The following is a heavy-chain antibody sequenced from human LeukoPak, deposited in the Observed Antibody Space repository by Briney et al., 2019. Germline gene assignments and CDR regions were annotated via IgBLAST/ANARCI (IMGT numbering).Heavy chain of an antibody. V-gene: IGHV1-8*03. CDR2: FNPNSNSA. D-gene: IGHD3/OR15-3a*01. Sequence: ASVKVSCKASAYTFTSYDINWVRQATGQGLEWMGWFNPNSNSAGYAQNFQGRVTITGDTSMTTAYMELTSLRSEDTAVYYCARVISGFWTGYYDPFDIWGQGTMVTVSS. CDR1: AYTFTSYD. CDR3: ARVISGFWTGYYDPFDI. J-gene: IGHJ3*02.